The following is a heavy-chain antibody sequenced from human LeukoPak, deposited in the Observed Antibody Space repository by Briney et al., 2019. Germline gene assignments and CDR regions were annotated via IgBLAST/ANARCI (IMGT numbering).Heavy chain of an antibody. CDR2: IYYSGSI. CDR3: ARDRVISYNWFDP. J-gene: IGHJ5*02. V-gene: IGHV4-59*12. D-gene: IGHD3-22*01. CDR1: GGSISSYY. Sequence: PSETLSLTCTVSGGSISSYYWSWIRQPPGKGLEWIGYIYYSGSINYNPSLKSRVTISVDTSKNQFSLKLSSVTAADTAVYYCARDRVISYNWFDPWGQGTLVTVSS.